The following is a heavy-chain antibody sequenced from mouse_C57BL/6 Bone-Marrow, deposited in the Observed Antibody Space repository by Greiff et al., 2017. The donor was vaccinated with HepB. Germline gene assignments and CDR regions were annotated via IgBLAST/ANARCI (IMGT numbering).Heavy chain of an antibody. V-gene: IGHV1-69*01. Sequence: QVQLQQSGAELVMPGASVKLSCKASGYTFTSYWMHWVKQRPGQGLEWIGEIDPSDSYTNYNQKFKGKSTLTVDKSSSTAYMQLSSLTSEDSAVYYCARDLITTGTWFAYWGQGTLVTVSA. D-gene: IGHD1-1*01. J-gene: IGHJ3*01. CDR1: GYTFTSYW. CDR2: IDPSDSYT. CDR3: ARDLITTGTWFAY.